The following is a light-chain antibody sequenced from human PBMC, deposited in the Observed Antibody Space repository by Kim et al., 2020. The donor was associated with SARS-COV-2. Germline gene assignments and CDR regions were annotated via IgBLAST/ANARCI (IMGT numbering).Light chain of an antibody. CDR3: QQYGSSPPWT. CDR2: GTS. CDR1: RSVSTKY. V-gene: IGKV3-20*01. J-gene: IGKJ1*01. Sequence: PGESAPLPCRASRSVSTKYLVWYQQKPGQAPRLLIYGTSNKATGTPDRFSGSGSGTDFALTISGLEPEDFAVYYCQQYGSSPPWTFGQGTKVDIK.